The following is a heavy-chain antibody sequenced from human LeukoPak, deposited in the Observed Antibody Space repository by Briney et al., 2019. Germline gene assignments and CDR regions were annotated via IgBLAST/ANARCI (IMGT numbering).Heavy chain of an antibody. CDR1: GLTFIIYS. D-gene: IGHD6-19*01. J-gene: IGHJ4*02. CDR3: VRPNQYSSGHGYFDY. V-gene: IGHV3-21*03. Sequence: GGSLRLSCAPSGLTFIIYSMNCVRPAPGKGREWVSSITSDSRYIYSTHPVRGRFTIPRESAKNSLYVQNNRLRAENRLVISCVRPNQYSSGHGYFDYWGQGTLVTVSS. CDR2: ITSDSRYI.